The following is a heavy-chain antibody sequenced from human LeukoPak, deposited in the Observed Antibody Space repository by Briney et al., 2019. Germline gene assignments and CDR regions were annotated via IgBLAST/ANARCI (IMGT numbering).Heavy chain of an antibody. D-gene: IGHD3-10*01. CDR2: ISGSGGST. J-gene: IGHJ4*02. Sequence: GGSLRLSCAASGFTFSSYAMSWVRQAPGKGLEWVSAISGSGGSTYYADSVKGRFTISRDNPKNTVYLQINSLGAEDTAVYYCAKYVFSYGSGSYLAHWGQGTQVTVSS. CDR1: GFTFSSYA. V-gene: IGHV3-23*01. CDR3: AKYVFSYGSGSYLAH.